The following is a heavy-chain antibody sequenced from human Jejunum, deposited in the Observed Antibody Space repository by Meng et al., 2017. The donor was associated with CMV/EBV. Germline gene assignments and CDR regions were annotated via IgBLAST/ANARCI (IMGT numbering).Heavy chain of an antibody. D-gene: IGHD2-2*01. CDR1: ISNNW. Sequence: ISNNWWSWVRQAPGKGLEWIGEIYYTGTTKYNPYIKSRVIMSVDKSKNQFSLNVTSVTAADTAVYYCARGYCRSSSCYRGGNFDSWGQGTLVTVSS. CDR2: IYYTGTT. CDR3: ARGYCRSSSCYRGGNFDS. J-gene: IGHJ4*02. V-gene: IGHV4-4*02.